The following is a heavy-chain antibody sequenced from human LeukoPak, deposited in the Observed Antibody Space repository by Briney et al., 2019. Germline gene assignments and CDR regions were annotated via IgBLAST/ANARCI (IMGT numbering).Heavy chain of an antibody. V-gene: IGHV3-48*01. D-gene: IGHD2-21*01. CDR1: GFTFSSYS. CDR3: ARDRPGDSHFDY. Sequence: GGSLRLSCAVSGFTFSSYSMNWFRQAPGGGLEGISYISVSSSTIYYADSVKGRFTISRDNGKNSLYLQMDSQSAEDTAVYYCARDRPGDSHFDYWGQGTLVTVSS. CDR2: ISVSSSTI. J-gene: IGHJ4*02.